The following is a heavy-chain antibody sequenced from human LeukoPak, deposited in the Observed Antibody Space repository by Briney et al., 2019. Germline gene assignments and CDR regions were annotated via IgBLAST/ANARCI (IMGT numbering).Heavy chain of an antibody. CDR2: IYTSGST. V-gene: IGHV4-61*02. CDR3: ARFPVGYSSSSDLAFC. CDR1: GGSISSGSYY. D-gene: IGHD6-6*01. J-gene: IGHJ4*02. Sequence: KSSQTLSLTCTVSGGSISSGSYYWSWIRQPAGKGLEWIGRIYTSGSTNYNPSLKSRVTISVDTSKNQFSLKLSSVTAADTAVYYCARFPVGYSSSSDLAFCWGQGTLVTVSS.